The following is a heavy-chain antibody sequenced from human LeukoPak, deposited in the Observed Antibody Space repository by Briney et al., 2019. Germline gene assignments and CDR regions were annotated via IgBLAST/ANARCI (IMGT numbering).Heavy chain of an antibody. V-gene: IGHV3-23*01. Sequence: GGSLRLSCAASGFTFSSYAMSWVRQAPGKGLEWVSAISGSGGSTYYADSVKGRFTISRDNSKNTLYLQMNSLRDEDTAVYYCAKSTTKAHYYDSSGYPYWGQGTLVTVSS. CDR1: GFTFSSYA. CDR3: AKSTTKAHYYDSSGYPY. J-gene: IGHJ4*02. D-gene: IGHD3-22*01. CDR2: ISGSGGST.